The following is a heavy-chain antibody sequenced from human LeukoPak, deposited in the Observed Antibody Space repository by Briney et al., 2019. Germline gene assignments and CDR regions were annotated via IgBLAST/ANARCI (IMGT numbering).Heavy chain of an antibody. D-gene: IGHD6-13*01. J-gene: IGHJ4*02. CDR3: ARDRGVQGSSWYWWKY. Sequence: GRSLRLSCAASGFTFSSYGMHWVRQAPGKGLEWVAVISYDGSNKYYADSVKGRFTISRDNSKNTLYLQMNSLRSDDTAVYYCARDRGVQGSSWYWWKYWGQGTLVTVSS. CDR2: ISYDGSNK. CDR1: GFTFSSYG. V-gene: IGHV3-30*03.